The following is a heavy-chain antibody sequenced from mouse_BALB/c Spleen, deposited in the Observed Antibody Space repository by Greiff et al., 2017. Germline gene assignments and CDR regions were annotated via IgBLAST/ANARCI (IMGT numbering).Heavy chain of an antibody. V-gene: IGHV1-9*01. Sequence: QVQLQQSGAELMKPGASVKISFKATGYTFSSYWIEWVKQRPGHGLEWIGEILPGSGSTNYNEKFKGKATFTADTSSNTAYMQLSSLTSEDSAVYYCARLTAWFAYWGQGTLVTVSA. CDR3: ARLTAWFAY. D-gene: IGHD4-1*01. CDR2: ILPGSGST. CDR1: GYTFSSYW. J-gene: IGHJ3*01.